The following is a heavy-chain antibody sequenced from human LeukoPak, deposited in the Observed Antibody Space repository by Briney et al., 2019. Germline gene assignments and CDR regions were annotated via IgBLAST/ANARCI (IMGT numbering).Heavy chain of an antibody. CDR2: IKQDGSEK. CDR1: GFTFSSYE. V-gene: IGHV3-7*01. J-gene: IGHJ4*02. D-gene: IGHD5-24*01. CDR3: ASLEMATIPSG. Sequence: PGGSLRLSCAASGFTFSSYEMNWVRQAPGKGLEWVANIKQDGSEKYYVDSVKGRFTISRDNAKNSLYLQMNSLRAEDTAVYYCASLEMATIPSGWGQGTLVTVSS.